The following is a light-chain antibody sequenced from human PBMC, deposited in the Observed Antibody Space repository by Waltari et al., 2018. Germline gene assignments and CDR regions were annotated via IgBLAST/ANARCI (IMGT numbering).Light chain of an antibody. CDR2: NTN. J-gene: IGLJ3*02. Sequence: QTVVTQEPSFSVSPGGTVTLTCGLSSGSVSTSYYPSWSQQTPGRAPRTLIYNTNTRSSGVPDRFSGSILGNKAALTITGAQADDESNYYCVLHMTSGISVFGGGTKLTVL. V-gene: IGLV8-61*01. CDR1: SGSVSTSYY. CDR3: VLHMTSGISV.